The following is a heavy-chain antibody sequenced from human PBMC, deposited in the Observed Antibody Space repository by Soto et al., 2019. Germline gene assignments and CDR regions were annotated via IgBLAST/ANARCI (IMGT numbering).Heavy chain of an antibody. V-gene: IGHV4-59*12. CDR3: ARSYGSGDYYNNWFDP. CDR1: GSSISSYY. Sequence: TSETLSLTCPFSGSSISSYYWSWIRQPPGKGLEWIGYIYHGGSANQNPSLKSRVTISVDTSNNQFSLKVSSVTAADTAVYYCARSYGSGDYYNNWFDPWGQGTLVTVSS. CDR2: IYHGGSA. D-gene: IGHD3-10*01. J-gene: IGHJ5*02.